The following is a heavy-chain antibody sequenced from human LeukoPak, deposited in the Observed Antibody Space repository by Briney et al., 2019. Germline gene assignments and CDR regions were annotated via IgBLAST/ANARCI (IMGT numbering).Heavy chain of an antibody. J-gene: IGHJ4*02. CDR2: ISYDGSNK. D-gene: IGHD3-16*01. CDR3: ARDLEREAEPRGDY. V-gene: IGHV3-30*03. CDR1: GFTFSSYG. Sequence: PGGSLRLSCAASGFTFSSYGMHWVRQAPGKGLEGVAVISYDGSNKYYADSVKGRFTISRDNSKNTLYLQMNSLRAEDTAVYYCARDLEREAEPRGDYWGQGTLVTVSS.